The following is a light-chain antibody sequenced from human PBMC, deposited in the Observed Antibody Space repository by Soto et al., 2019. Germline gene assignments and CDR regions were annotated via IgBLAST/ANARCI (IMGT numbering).Light chain of an antibody. CDR3: QQYGSSPIT. J-gene: IGKJ5*01. Sequence: EIVLTQSPGTLSLSRGGRATLSSSASHIVSNNYLAWYQQKPGQAPRLLIYGASNRATGIPDRFSGSGSGTEFTLTISSLQSEDFAVYYCQQYGSSPITFGQGTRLEI. CDR2: GAS. CDR1: HIVSNNY. V-gene: IGKV3-20*01.